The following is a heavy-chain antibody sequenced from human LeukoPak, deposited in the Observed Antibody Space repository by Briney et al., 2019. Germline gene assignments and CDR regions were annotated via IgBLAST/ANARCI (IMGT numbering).Heavy chain of an antibody. V-gene: IGHV4-39*01. CDR3: ATHHQAVVVVITSLSVGYFDY. D-gene: IGHD3-22*01. CDR1: GGSISSSSYY. Sequence: SETLSLTCTVSGGSISSSSYYWGWIRQPPGKGLEWIGSIYYSGSTYYNPSLKSRVTISVDTSKNQFSLKLSSVTAADTAVYYCATHHQAVVVVITSLSVGYFDYWGQGTLVTVSS. J-gene: IGHJ4*02. CDR2: IYYSGST.